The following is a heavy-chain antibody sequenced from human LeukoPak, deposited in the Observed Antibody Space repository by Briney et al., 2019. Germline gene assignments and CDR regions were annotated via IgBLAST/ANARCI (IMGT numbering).Heavy chain of an antibody. CDR1: GGSISSYY. CDR2: IYTSGST. Sequence: SETLSLTCTVSGGSISSYYWSWIRQPPGKGLEWIGYIYTSGSTNYNPSLKSRVTISVDTSKNKFSLKLSSVTAADTAVYYCARTRYCSSTSCLFDYWGQGTLVTVSS. J-gene: IGHJ4*02. CDR3: ARTRYCSSTSCLFDY. D-gene: IGHD2-2*01. V-gene: IGHV4-4*09.